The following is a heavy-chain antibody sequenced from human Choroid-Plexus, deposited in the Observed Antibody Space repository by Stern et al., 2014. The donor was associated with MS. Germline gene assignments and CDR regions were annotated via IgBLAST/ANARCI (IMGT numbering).Heavy chain of an antibody. CDR3: ASPGPHCTTTTSCYLAFEY. D-gene: IGHD2-2*01. CDR2: IRSSGSYI. V-gene: IGHV3-21*02. J-gene: IGHJ4*02. CDR1: AFTFSDYA. Sequence: EVQLVESGGGLVKPGGTLRLSCVASAFTFSDYAMNGVRQAPGTGQEWVASIRSSGSYIYYGDSMEGRFTISRDNAKNSLYLHMKTLRAEDTAVYSCASPGPHCTTTTSCYLAFEYWGQGALVTVSS.